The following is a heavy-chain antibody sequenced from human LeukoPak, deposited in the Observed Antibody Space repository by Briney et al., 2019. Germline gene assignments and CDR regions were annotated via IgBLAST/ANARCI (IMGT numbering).Heavy chain of an antibody. CDR1: GGSISSYY. CDR2: IYYSRST. D-gene: IGHD5-18*01. CDR3: ARTTEGGYTYDYFYYYYMDV. J-gene: IGHJ6*03. Sequence: SDTLSLTCTVSGGSISSYYWSWIRQPPGKGVEWIGYIYYSRSTNYNPSLKSRFTISVDTSKNQFSLKLSSVTAADTAVYYCARTTEGGYTYDYFYYYYMDVWGKGTTVTISS. V-gene: IGHV4-59*07.